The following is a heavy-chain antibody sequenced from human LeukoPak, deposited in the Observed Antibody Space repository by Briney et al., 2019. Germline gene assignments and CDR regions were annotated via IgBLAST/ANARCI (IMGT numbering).Heavy chain of an antibody. Sequence: SQTLSPTCTVSGYSISSGYYWGWIRQPPGKGLEWIGSIYHSGSTYYNPSLKSRVTISVDTSKNQFSLKLSSVTAADTAVYYCARGSGDFWSGYYTTVANDYWGQGTLVTVSS. V-gene: IGHV4-38-2*02. D-gene: IGHD3-3*01. CDR1: GYSISSGYY. J-gene: IGHJ4*02. CDR3: ARGSGDFWSGYYTTVANDY. CDR2: IYHSGST.